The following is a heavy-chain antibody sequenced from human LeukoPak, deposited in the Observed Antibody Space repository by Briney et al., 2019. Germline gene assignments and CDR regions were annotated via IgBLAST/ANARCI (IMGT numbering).Heavy chain of an antibody. Sequence: PGGSLRLSCAASGFTFDGYAMHWVRQAPGKGLEWISFVSISSGTIYYADSVNGRFRISRDNAKSSLDLEMNSLRAEDTAIYYCAKCRGTTCLLFDYWGQGTLVIVSS. V-gene: IGHV3-48*04. CDR1: GFTFDGYA. J-gene: IGHJ4*02. CDR3: AKCRGTTCLLFDY. D-gene: IGHD2-2*01. CDR2: VSISSGTI.